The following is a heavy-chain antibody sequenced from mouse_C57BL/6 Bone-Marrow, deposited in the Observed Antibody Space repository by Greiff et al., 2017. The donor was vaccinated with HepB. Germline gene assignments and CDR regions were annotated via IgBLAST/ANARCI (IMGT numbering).Heavy chain of an antibody. CDR2: IYPSDSET. D-gene: IGHD2-1*01. J-gene: IGHJ1*03. Sequence: QVQLQQPGAELVRPGSSVKLSCKASGYTFTSYWMDWVKQRPGQGLEWIGNIYPSDSETHYNQKFKDKATLTVDKSSSTAYMQLSSLTSEDSAVYYCPREGFYGNYSRWYFDVWGTGTTVTVSS. CDR1: GYTFTSYW. CDR3: PREGFYGNYSRWYFDV. V-gene: IGHV1-61*01.